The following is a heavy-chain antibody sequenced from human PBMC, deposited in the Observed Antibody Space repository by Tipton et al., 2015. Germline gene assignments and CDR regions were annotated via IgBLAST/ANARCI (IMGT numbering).Heavy chain of an antibody. D-gene: IGHD3-10*02. V-gene: IGHV4-31*03. Sequence: TLSLTCTVSGGSINGSIYYWTWIRQTPGKGLEWIGYIFYSGNTFYNPSLRSRVTISQDTSKNQFSLKLSSVTAADTAVYYCARDYVYNWFDPWGQGTLVTVSS. CDR3: ARDYVYNWFDP. J-gene: IGHJ5*02. CDR2: IFYSGNT. CDR1: GGSINGSIYY.